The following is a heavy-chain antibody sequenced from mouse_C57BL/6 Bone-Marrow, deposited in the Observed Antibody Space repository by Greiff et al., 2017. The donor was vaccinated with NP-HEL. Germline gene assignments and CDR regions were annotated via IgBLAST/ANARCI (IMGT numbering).Heavy chain of an antibody. CDR1: GYTFTDYY. Sequence: VQLQQSGPVLVKPGASVKMSCKASGYTFTDYYMNWVKQSHGKSLAWIGVINPYNGGTSSNQKFKGRATLTVAKSSSTAYMELNSLTSEDSAVYYCARYGSSHWYFDVWGTGTTVTVSS. CDR3: ARYGSSHWYFDV. J-gene: IGHJ1*03. D-gene: IGHD1-1*01. CDR2: INPYNGGT. V-gene: IGHV1-19*01.